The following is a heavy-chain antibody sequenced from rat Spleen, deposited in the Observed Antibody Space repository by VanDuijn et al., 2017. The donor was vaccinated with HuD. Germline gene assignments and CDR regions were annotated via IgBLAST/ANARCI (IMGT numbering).Heavy chain of an antibody. J-gene: IGHJ2*01. CDR3: ARHWGY. V-gene: IGHV5-29*01. CDR2: ISYDGIST. D-gene: IGHD4-6*01. CDR1: GFTFSDHD. Sequence: EVQLVESDGGLVQPGRSMKLSCAASGFTFSDHDMAWVRQAPTKGLEWVATISYDGISTYYRDSVKGRFTVSRDNAKSTLSLQMDSLRSEDTATYFCARHWGYWGQGVMVTVSS.